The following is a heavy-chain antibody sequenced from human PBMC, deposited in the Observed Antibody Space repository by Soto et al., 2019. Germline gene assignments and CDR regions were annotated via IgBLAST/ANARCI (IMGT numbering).Heavy chain of an antibody. V-gene: IGHV1-3*01. CDR1: GYSFSGYA. CDR2: INGGNGNT. Sequence: QVQVVQSGAEVKKPGASVKVSCKASGYSFSGYAMHWVRQAPGQRLEWMGWINGGNGNTKYSQKFQGRVTITRDTAASTAYMELSSLRSEDTAVYYCTKESGSYPEYYFDYCGQGTLVTVSS. J-gene: IGHJ4*02. D-gene: IGHD1-26*01. CDR3: TKESGSYPEYYFDY.